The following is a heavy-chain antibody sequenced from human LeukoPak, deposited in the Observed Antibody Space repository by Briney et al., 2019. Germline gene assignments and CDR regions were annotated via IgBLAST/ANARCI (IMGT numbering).Heavy chain of an antibody. J-gene: IGHJ4*02. Sequence: GGSLRLSCAASGSTFSSYSMNWVRQAPGRGLEWVSFILSSSSYIYYADSVKGRFTISRDNAKNSLYLQMNSLRAEDTAVYYCARALGFGAYDYWGQGTLVTVSS. CDR1: GSTFSSYS. CDR3: ARALGFGAYDY. CDR2: ILSSSSYI. V-gene: IGHV3-21*01. D-gene: IGHD3-10*01.